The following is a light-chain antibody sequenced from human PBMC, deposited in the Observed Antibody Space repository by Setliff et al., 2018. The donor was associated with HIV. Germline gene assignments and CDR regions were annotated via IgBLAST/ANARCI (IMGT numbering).Light chain of an antibody. V-gene: IGLV2-11*01. Sequence: QSVLTQPHSVSGSPGQSVTISCTGTSSDVGGYNYVSWYQQHPDKAPKLMIYDVSKRPSGVPDRFSGSKSGNTASLTISGLQAEDEADYHCCSYAGNSYVFGTGTKVHRP. J-gene: IGLJ1*01. CDR2: DVS. CDR3: CSYAGNSYV. CDR1: SSDVGGYNY.